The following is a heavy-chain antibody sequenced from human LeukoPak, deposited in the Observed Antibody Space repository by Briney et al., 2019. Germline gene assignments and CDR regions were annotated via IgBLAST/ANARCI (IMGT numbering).Heavy chain of an antibody. CDR3: ARAPSGDPGGVDY. J-gene: IGHJ4*02. V-gene: IGHV3-30*04. Sequence: LRLSCAASGFTFSRFAIHWVRQAPGKGLEWVAVVSYDGSNKYYADSLKGRFTISRDNSKSTLYLQMNSLTVEDTAVYYCARAPSGDPGGVDYWGQGTLVTVSS. CDR1: GFTFSRFA. D-gene: IGHD3-10*01. CDR2: VSYDGSNK.